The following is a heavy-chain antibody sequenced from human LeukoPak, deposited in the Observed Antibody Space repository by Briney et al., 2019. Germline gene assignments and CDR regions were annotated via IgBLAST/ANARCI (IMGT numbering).Heavy chain of an antibody. J-gene: IGHJ5*02. Sequence: ASVKVSCKATGYTFTAHYMHWVRQAPGQGLEWMGLINPSGSDTVYAQKFQGRITMTRDMSTSTDYMELSSLRFDDTAVYYCARDNSMGDIVWWFDPWGQGTLVTVSS. CDR3: ARDNSMGDIVWWFDP. V-gene: IGHV1-46*01. CDR1: GYTFTAHY. CDR2: INPSGSDT. D-gene: IGHD1-26*01.